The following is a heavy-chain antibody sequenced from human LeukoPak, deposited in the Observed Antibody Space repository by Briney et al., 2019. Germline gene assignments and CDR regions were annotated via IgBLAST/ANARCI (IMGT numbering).Heavy chain of an antibody. CDR3: ASLDYGGYYFDY. CDR2: IYYSGST. CDR1: GGSISSYY. J-gene: IGHJ4*02. V-gene: IGHV4-59*08. Sequence: PSETLSLTCTVSGGSISSYYWSWIRQPPGKGLEWIGYIYYSGSTNYNPSLKSRVTISVDTSKNQFSLKLSSVTAADTAVYYCASLDYGGYYFDYWGQGTLVTVSS. D-gene: IGHD4-23*01.